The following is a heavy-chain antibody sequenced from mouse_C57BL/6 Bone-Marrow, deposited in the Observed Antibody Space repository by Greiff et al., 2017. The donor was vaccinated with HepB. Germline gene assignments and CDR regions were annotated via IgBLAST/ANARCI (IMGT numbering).Heavy chain of an antibody. Sequence: DVHLVESGGGLVKPGGSLKLSCAASGFTFSSYAMSWVRQTPEKRLEWVATISDGGSYTYYPDNVKGRFTISRDNAKNNLYLQMSHLKSEDTAMYYCASSSHWYFDVWGTGTTVTVSS. D-gene: IGHD1-1*01. CDR3: ASSSHWYFDV. CDR1: GFTFSSYA. J-gene: IGHJ1*03. CDR2: ISDGGSYT. V-gene: IGHV5-4*01.